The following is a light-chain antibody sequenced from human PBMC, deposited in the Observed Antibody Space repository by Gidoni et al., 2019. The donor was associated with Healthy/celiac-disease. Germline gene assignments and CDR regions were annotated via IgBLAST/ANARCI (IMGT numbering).Light chain of an antibody. CDR1: SSNIGAGYD. CDR3: QSCDSSLSGVV. J-gene: IGLJ2*01. V-gene: IGLV1-40*01. CDR2: GNT. Sequence: QSARTQPPSASAAPGQRVTISCTGSSSNIGAGYDIHWYQQLPGTAPKLPIYGNTNRPSGVPVRFSGSKSGTSASLAITGLQAEDEADYYCQSCDSSLSGVVFGGGTKLTVL.